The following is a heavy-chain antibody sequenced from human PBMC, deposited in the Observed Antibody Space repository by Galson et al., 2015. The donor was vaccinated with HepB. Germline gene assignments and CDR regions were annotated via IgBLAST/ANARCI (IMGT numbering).Heavy chain of an antibody. V-gene: IGHV3-11*06. D-gene: IGHD1-26*01. Sequence: SLRLSCAASGFTFSDYYMSWIRQAPGKGLEWVSYISSSSSYTNYADSVKGRFTISRDNAKNSLYLQMNSLRAEDTAVYYCARHWGRWELLHFDYWGQGTLVTVSS. J-gene: IGHJ4*02. CDR2: ISSSSSYT. CDR3: ARHWGRWELLHFDY. CDR1: GFTFSDYY.